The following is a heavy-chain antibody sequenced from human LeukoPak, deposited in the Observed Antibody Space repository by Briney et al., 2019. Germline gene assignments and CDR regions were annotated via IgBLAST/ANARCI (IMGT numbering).Heavy chain of an antibody. CDR2: INPKSGGT. D-gene: IGHD2-15*01. J-gene: IGHJ6*04. CDR1: GYTFTGYY. Sequence: ASVKVSCKASGYTFTGYYMHWVRQAPGQGLEWMGWINPKSGGTNYAQKFQGWVTMTRDTSISTAYMELSRLRSDDTAVYYCARDGPRPPVVAATPSHGGCYGMDVWGKGTTVTVSS. CDR3: ARDGPRPPVVAATPSHGGCYGMDV. V-gene: IGHV1-2*04.